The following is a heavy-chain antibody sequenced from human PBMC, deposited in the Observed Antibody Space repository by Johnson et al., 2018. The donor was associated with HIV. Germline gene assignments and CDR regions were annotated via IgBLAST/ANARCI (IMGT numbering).Heavy chain of an antibody. J-gene: IGHJ3*02. D-gene: IGHD4-17*01. CDR2: ISYDGNNK. CDR1: GFTFSTYA. V-gene: IGHV3-30*04. CDR3: ARPLYGDSGGAFDI. Sequence: QVQLVESGGGVVQPGRSLRLSCGASGFTFSTYAVHWVRQAPGKGLEWVAVISYDGNNKYYADSVKGRFTISRENSKNMLYLQMHSLRAEDTAVYYCARPLYGDSGGAFDIWGQGTMVTVSS.